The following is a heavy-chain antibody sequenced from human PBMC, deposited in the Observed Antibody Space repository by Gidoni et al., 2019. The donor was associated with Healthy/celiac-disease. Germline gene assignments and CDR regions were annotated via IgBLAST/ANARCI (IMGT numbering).Heavy chain of an antibody. D-gene: IGHD2-2*01. CDR1: GGSFSGYY. Sequence: VQLQQSSAGLLKPSDTLSLTSAVYGGSFSGYYWSWIRQPPGKGLEWIGEINHSGSTNYNPSLKSRVNRSVDTSKNQCSLKLSSVTAADTAGYYCARVRSNRKFFRGFDPWGQGTLVTVSS. CDR3: ARVRSNRKFFRGFDP. CDR2: INHSGST. V-gene: IGHV4-34*01. J-gene: IGHJ5*02.